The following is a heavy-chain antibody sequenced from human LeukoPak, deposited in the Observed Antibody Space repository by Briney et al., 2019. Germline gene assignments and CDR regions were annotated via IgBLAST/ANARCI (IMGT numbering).Heavy chain of an antibody. CDR2: ISGSGGST. V-gene: IGHV3-23*01. D-gene: IGHD1-26*01. J-gene: IGHJ3*02. CDR3: ASSDSGSYRSPFDI. Sequence: GGSLRLSCAASGFTFSSYAMSWVRQAPGKGLERVSAISGSGGSTYYADSVKGRFTISRDNSKNTLYLQTYSLRAEDTAVYYCASSDSGSYRSPFDIWGQGTMVTVSS. CDR1: GFTFSSYA.